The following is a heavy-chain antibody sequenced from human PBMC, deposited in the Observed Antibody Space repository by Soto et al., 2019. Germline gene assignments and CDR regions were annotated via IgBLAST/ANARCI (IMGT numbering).Heavy chain of an antibody. V-gene: IGHV3-30-3*01. CDR1: GFSFSSYA. CDR2: ISYDGSNK. J-gene: IGHJ6*02. Sequence: GGSLRLSCAASGFSFSSYAMHWVRQAPGKGLEWVAVISYDGSNKYYADSVKGRFTISRDNSKNTLYLQMNSLRAEDTAVYYCARGTLGAAAGTYYYGMDVWGQGTTVTVSS. D-gene: IGHD6-13*01. CDR3: ARGTLGAAAGTYYYGMDV.